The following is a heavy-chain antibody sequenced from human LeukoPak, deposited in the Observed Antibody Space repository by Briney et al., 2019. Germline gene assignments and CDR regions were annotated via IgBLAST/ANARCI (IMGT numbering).Heavy chain of an antibody. J-gene: IGHJ6*02. CDR1: GGTFSSYA. CDR3: ARAYGDLLYYYYGMDV. V-gene: IGHV1-69*04. CDR2: IIPILGIA. D-gene: IGHD4-17*01. Sequence: SVKVSCKASGGTFSSYAISWVRQAPGQGLEWMGRIIPILGIANYAQKFQGRVTITAGKSTSTAYMELSSLRSEDTAVYYCARAYGDLLYYYYGMDVWGQGTTVTVSS.